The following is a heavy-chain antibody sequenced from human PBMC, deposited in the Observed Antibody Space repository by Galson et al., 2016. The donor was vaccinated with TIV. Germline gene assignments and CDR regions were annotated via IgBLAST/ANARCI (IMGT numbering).Heavy chain of an antibody. D-gene: IGHD5-24*01. Sequence: SLRLSCAASGFTFSIYNMNWVRQPPGKGLEWISYISTTSSLIYYADSVRGRFTISRDNAKNSLYLQMNSLSADDTAEYYCAREGRDGYNPYFDYWGQGTLVTVSS. J-gene: IGHJ4*02. CDR2: ISTTSSLI. V-gene: IGHV3-48*01. CDR1: GFTFSIYN. CDR3: AREGRDGYNPYFDY.